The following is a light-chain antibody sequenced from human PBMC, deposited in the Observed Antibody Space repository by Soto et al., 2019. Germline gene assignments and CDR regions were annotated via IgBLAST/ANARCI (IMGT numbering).Light chain of an antibody. Sequence: EIVLTQSPGTLSLSPGERATLSCRASQSVSSSYLAWYQQKPGQAPRLLIYGASSRATGIPDRFSGSGSGTDFTXTISRLEPEDFAVYYCQQYGSSIYTFGQGTKLEIK. CDR3: QQYGSSIYT. CDR2: GAS. J-gene: IGKJ2*01. CDR1: QSVSSSY. V-gene: IGKV3-20*01.